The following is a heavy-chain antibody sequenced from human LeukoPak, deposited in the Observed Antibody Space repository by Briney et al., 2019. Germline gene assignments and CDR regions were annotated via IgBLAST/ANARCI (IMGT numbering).Heavy chain of an antibody. J-gene: IGHJ4*02. V-gene: IGHV1-69-2*01. CDR3: ATTPYSGSYRPYYFDY. CDR1: GYTFTDYY. CDR2: VDPEDGET. D-gene: IGHD1-26*01. Sequence: ASVKVSCKVSGYTFTDYYMHWVQQAPGKGLEWMGLVDPEDGETIYAEKFQGRVTINVDTSTDTAYMELSSLRSKDTAVYYCATTPYSGSYRPYYFDYWGQGTLVTVSS.